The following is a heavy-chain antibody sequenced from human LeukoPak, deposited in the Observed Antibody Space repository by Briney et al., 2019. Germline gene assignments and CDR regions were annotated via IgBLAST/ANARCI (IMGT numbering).Heavy chain of an antibody. CDR2: ISSSGSTI. D-gene: IGHD6-19*01. J-gene: IGHJ4*02. CDR1: GFTFSSYW. CDR3: ARDPLVDSSGTDY. Sequence: GGSLRLSCAASGFTFSSYWMSWVRQAPGKGLEWVSYISSSGSTIYYADSVKGRFTISRDNAKNSLYLQMNSLRAEDTAVYYCARDPLVDSSGTDYWGQGTLVTVSS. V-gene: IGHV3-48*04.